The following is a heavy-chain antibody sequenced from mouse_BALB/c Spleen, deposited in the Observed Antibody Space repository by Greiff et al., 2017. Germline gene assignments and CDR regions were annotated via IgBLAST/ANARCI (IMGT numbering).Heavy chain of an antibody. Sequence: QVQLKESGAELVRPGVSVKISCKGSGYTFTDYAMHWVKQSHAKSLEWIGVISTYYGDASYNQKFKGKATMTVDKSSSTAYMELARLTSEDSAIYYCALLLRLPDWYFDVWGAGTTVTVSS. CDR3: ALLLRLPDWYFDV. CDR1: GYTFTDYA. CDR2: ISTYYGDA. D-gene: IGHD1-2*01. V-gene: IGHV1S137*01. J-gene: IGHJ1*01.